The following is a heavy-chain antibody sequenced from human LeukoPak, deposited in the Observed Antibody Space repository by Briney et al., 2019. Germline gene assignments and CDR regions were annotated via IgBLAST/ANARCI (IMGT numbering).Heavy chain of an antibody. Sequence: HGESLKISCKDTGYSFTSYWIAWVRQMPGKGLEWMGIIYPADSDTRYSPSFQGQVTISADKSISTAYLQWSSLKASDTAMYYCAIATGTPYSFDYWGQGTLVTVSS. J-gene: IGHJ4*02. CDR1: GYSFTSYW. V-gene: IGHV5-51*01. CDR2: IYPADSDT. CDR3: AIATGTPYSFDY. D-gene: IGHD2-21*01.